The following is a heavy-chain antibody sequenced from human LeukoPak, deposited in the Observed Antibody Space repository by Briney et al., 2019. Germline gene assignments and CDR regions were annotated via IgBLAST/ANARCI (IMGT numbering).Heavy chain of an antibody. V-gene: IGHV7-4-1*02. CDR2: INTNTGNP. J-gene: IGHJ4*02. CDR3: AREGLWFGELLASL. D-gene: IGHD3-10*01. Sequence: ASVKVSCKAPGYTFSSYAINWVRQAPGQGLEWMGWINTNTGNPTYAQGFTGRFVFSLDTSVSTAYLQISSLKAEDTAVYYCAREGLWFGELLASLWGQGTLVTVSS. CDR1: GYTFSSYA.